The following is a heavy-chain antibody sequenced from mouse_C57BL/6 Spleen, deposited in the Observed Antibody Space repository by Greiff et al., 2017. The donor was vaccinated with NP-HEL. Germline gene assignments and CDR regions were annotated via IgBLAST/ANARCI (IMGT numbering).Heavy chain of an antibody. J-gene: IGHJ4*01. Sequence: VQLQQPGAELVMPGASVKLSCKASGYTFTSYWMHWVKQRPGQGLEWIGEIDPSDSYTNYNQKFKGKSTLTVDKSSSTAYMQLSSLTSEDSAVYYCARFGGSSYDYAMDYWGQGTSVTVSS. CDR1: GYTFTSYW. CDR2: IDPSDSYT. V-gene: IGHV1-69*01. CDR3: ARFGGSSYDYAMDY. D-gene: IGHD1-1*01.